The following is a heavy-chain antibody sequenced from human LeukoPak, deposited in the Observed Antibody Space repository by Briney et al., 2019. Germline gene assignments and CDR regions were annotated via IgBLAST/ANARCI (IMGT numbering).Heavy chain of an antibody. Sequence: SETLSLTCSVSGYSISNDYYWGWIRQSPEKGLEWLGSISHSGSTYYNPSLRSRVTISRDMPNNQCSLDLNSVTAADTAVYYCAGISTGSCFRHWGQGTLVTVSS. CDR1: GYSISNDYY. CDR3: AGISTGSCFRH. D-gene: IGHD4-17*01. J-gene: IGHJ1*01. V-gene: IGHV4-38-2*02. CDR2: ISHSGST.